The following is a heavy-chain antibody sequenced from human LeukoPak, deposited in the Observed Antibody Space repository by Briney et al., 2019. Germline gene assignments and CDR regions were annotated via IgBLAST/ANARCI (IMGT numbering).Heavy chain of an antibody. CDR3: ARPRYYYDSSGPSYWYFDL. CDR2: IYPGDSDT. Sequence: GESLKISCKGSGYSFTSYWIGWVRQMPGKGLEWMGIIYPGDSDTRHSPSFQGQVTISADKSISTAYLQWSSLKASDTAMYYCARPRYYYDSSGPSYWYFDLWGRGTLVTVSS. D-gene: IGHD3-22*01. J-gene: IGHJ2*01. CDR1: GYSFTSYW. V-gene: IGHV5-51*01.